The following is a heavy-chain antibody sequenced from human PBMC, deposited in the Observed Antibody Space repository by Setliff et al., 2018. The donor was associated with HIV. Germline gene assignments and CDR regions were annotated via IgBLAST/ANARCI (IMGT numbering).Heavy chain of an antibody. Sequence: ASVKVSCKASGYTFSSYVINWVRQAPGQGLEWMGWISIYNFKTNYAQNVQDRVTMTTDTSTKTAYMEVRSLRSDDTAVYYCARVISSWSAYYIDYWGQGTLVTVSS. D-gene: IGHD3-3*01. CDR1: GYTFSSYV. J-gene: IGHJ4*02. CDR3: ARVISSWSAYYIDY. CDR2: ISIYNFKT. V-gene: IGHV1-18*01.